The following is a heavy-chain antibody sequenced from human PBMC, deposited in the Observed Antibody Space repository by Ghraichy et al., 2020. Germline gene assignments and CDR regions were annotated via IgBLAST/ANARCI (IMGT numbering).Heavy chain of an antibody. V-gene: IGHV3-74*01. D-gene: IGHD1-1*01. Sequence: GGSLRLSCAASGFTFSPSWMHWVRQAPGKGLVWVSRINSDGTITHYADSVKGRVTISRDNAKKTLYLQMNSLRAEDTAVYYCAKGGNWNLDYWGQGTLVTVSS. CDR3: AKGGNWNLDY. CDR2: INSDGTIT. CDR1: GFTFSPSW. J-gene: IGHJ4*02.